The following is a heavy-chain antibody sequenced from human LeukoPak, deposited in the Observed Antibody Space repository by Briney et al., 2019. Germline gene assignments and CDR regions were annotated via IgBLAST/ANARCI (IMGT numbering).Heavy chain of an antibody. J-gene: IGHJ6*02. D-gene: IGHD2-2*01. V-gene: IGHV3-30*03. CDR2: ISYDGSNK. Sequence: PGGSLRLSCAASGSTFSSYGMHWVRQAPGKGLEWVAVISYDGSNKYYADSVKGRFTISRDNSKNTLYLQMNSLRAEDTAVYYCARPALQFYYYYGMDVWGQGTTVTVSS. CDR3: ARPALQFYYYYGMDV. CDR1: GSTFSSYG.